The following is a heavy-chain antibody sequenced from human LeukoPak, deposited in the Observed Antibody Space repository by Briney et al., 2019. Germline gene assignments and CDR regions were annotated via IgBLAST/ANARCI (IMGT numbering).Heavy chain of an antibody. V-gene: IGHV7-4-1*02. CDR3: ARGYLAGDYYYYYMDV. CDR2: INTNTGNP. D-gene: IGHD6-19*01. CDR1: GYTFTSYA. J-gene: IGHJ6*03. Sequence: ASVKVSCKASGYTFTSYAMNWVRQAPGQGLEWMGWINTNTGNPTYAQGFTGRFVFSLDTSVSTAYLQISSLKAEDTAVYYCARGYLAGDYYYYYMDVWGKGTTVTVSS.